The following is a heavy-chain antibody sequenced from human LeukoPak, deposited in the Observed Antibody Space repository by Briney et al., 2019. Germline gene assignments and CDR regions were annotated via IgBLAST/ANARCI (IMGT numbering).Heavy chain of an antibody. Sequence: GGSLRLSCAASGFTVSNTYMSWVRQAPGKGPEWVSVISSGGGIYFADSVKGRFTISRDNSKNTVFLQMNNLRADDTAMYYCARDRGIAAHYGMDVWGQGTTVTVSS. CDR1: GFTVSNTY. CDR2: ISSGGGI. CDR3: ARDRGIAAHYGMDV. J-gene: IGHJ6*02. D-gene: IGHD6-6*01. V-gene: IGHV3-53*01.